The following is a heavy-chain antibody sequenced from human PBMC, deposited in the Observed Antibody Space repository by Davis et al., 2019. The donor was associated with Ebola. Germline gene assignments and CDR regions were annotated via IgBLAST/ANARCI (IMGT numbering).Heavy chain of an antibody. CDR3: ARDSGMVRAHLCDY. V-gene: IGHV1-18*01. D-gene: IGHD3-10*01. CDR2: ISAYNGNT. J-gene: IGHJ4*02. Sequence: ASVKVSCKASGYTFNLYGISWVRQAPGQGLEWMGWISAYNGNTNYAQRFQDRVTMTTDTSTSTAYMELRSLRSDDTAVYYCARDSGMVRAHLCDYWGQGTLVTVSS. CDR1: GYTFNLYG.